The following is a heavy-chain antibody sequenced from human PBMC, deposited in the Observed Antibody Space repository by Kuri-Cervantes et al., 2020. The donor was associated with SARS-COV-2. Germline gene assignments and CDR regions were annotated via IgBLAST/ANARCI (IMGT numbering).Heavy chain of an antibody. J-gene: IGHJ5*02. CDR3: AKDLRPYPGSGSYENWFDP. Sequence: GGSLRLSCAASGFTFSSYGMNWVRQAPGKGLEWVSSISSSSSYIYYADSVKGRFTISRDNSKNTLYLQMNSLRAEDTAVYYCAKDLRPYPGSGSYENWFDPWGQGTLVTVSS. CDR2: ISSSSSYI. CDR1: GFTFSSYG. D-gene: IGHD3-10*01. V-gene: IGHV3-21*04.